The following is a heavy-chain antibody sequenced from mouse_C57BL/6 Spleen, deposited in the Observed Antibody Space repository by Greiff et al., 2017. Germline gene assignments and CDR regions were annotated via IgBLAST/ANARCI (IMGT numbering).Heavy chain of an antibody. CDR2: ISYSSST. V-gene: IGHV3-1*01. CDR1: GYSITSGYD. CDR3: ARGAQGTGYAY. D-gene: IGHD2-14*01. J-gene: IGHJ3*01. Sequence: DVKLQESGPGMVKPSHSLSLTCTVTGYSITSGYDWHWIRHFPGNILEWMGYISYSSSTNYNPSLKSRISITPDTSKDRSFLKLNSVTTEDTATLYCARGAQGTGYAYWGQGTLVTVYA.